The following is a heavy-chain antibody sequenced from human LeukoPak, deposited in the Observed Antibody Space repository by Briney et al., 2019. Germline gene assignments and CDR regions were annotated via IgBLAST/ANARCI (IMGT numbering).Heavy chain of an antibody. CDR1: GFTFSDFY. D-gene: IGHD1-26*01. CDR3: ARKGTIVGATV. Sequence: GGSLRLSCVASGFTFSDFYISWVRQASGKGLEWISYITSSGSATYYADSVKGRFTISRDNSKNTLYLQMNSLRAEDTAVYYCARKGTIVGATVWGQGTLVTVSS. CDR2: ITSSGSAT. J-gene: IGHJ4*02. V-gene: IGHV3-11*01.